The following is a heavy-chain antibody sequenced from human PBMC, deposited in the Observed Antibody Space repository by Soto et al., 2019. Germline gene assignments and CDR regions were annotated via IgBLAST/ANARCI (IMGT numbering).Heavy chain of an antibody. CDR2: IYHSGST. J-gene: IGHJ4*01. CDR3: ARYEYSYAARFFVK. Sequence: RSGAQSVLCAVPCHSISSGFYYWGWVRQPPGKGLEWTGSIYHSGSTYYYPSLKSRVTMSVDTSKNQLSLTLSSVTAADTAVYYCARYEYSYAARFFVKWGHGTRVTVSS. CDR1: CHSISSGFYY. D-gene: IGHD6-6*01. V-gene: IGHV4-38-2*01.